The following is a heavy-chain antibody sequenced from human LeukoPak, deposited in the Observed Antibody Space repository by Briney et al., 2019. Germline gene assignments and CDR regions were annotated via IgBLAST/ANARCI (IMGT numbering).Heavy chain of an antibody. D-gene: IGHD3-16*01. V-gene: IGHV3-21*01. Sequence: GGSLRLSCAASGFTFSSYSMNWVRQAPGKGLEWVSSISSSSSYIYYADSVKGRFTISRDNAKNSLYLQMNSLRAEDTAMYYCARDGPGGYLDYWGQGTLVTVSS. CDR2: ISSSSSYI. J-gene: IGHJ4*02. CDR1: GFTFSSYS. CDR3: ARDGPGGYLDY.